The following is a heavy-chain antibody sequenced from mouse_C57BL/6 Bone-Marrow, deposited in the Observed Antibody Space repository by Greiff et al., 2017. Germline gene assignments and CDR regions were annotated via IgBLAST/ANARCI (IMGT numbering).Heavy chain of an antibody. CDR1: GFTFSSYA. Sequence: EVQGVESGGGLVKPGGSLKLSCAASGFTFSSYAMSWVRQTPEKRLEWVATISDGGSYTYYPDNVKGRFTISRDNAKNNLYLQMSHLKSEDTAMYYCATSPGYYGSFAYWGQGTLVTVSA. CDR2: ISDGGSYT. V-gene: IGHV5-4*01. CDR3: ATSPGYYGSFAY. D-gene: IGHD1-1*01. J-gene: IGHJ3*01.